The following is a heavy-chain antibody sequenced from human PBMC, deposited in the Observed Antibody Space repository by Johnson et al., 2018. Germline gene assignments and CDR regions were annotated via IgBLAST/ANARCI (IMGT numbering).Heavy chain of an antibody. CDR1: GFTFSSSW. V-gene: IGHV3-13*01. Sequence: EELQESGGGFVQPGGSLRLSCAASGFTFSSSWMHWVRQDTGKGLEWVSAIGAAGDTYYADSVKGRFTISRENAKNSLYLQMNNLRAEDTAVYYCARDKEGSMDVWGQGTTVTVSS. CDR2: IGAAGDT. CDR3: ARDKEGSMDV. J-gene: IGHJ6*02.